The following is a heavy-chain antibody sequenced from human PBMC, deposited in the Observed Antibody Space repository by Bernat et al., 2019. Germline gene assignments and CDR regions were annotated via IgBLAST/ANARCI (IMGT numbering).Heavy chain of an antibody. D-gene: IGHD2-2*01. V-gene: IGHV5-51*01. J-gene: IGHJ4*02. CDR1: GYSFTSYW. Sequence: EVQLVQSGAEVKKPGESLKISCKGSGYSFTSYWIGWVRQMPGKGLEWMGIIYPGDSDTRYSPSFQGQVTISADRSITTAYLQWSSLKASDTPMYFCARRGYCSSTVCNTIPFDYWGQGTLVTVSS. CDR3: ARRGYCSSTVCNTIPFDY. CDR2: IYPGDSDT.